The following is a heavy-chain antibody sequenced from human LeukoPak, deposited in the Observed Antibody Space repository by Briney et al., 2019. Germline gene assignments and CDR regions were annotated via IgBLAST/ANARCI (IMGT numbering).Heavy chain of an antibody. J-gene: IGHJ4*02. CDR2: INPSGGTT. Sequence: ASVKVSCKAFGYSFTSYYMHWVRQAPGQGLEWTGIINPSGGTTSYAQRFQDRVTMTRDTSTSTVYMELSSLRSEDTAVYFCARVRGYSLFDYWGQGILVTVSS. V-gene: IGHV1-46*01. CDR1: GYSFTSYY. CDR3: ARVRGYSLFDY. D-gene: IGHD5-18*01.